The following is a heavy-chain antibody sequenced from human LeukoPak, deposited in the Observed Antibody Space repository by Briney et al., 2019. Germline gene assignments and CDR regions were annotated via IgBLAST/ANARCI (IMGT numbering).Heavy chain of an antibody. D-gene: IGHD5-18*01. V-gene: IGHV4-34*01. CDR3: ARGDAMVTSSLDY. J-gene: IGHJ4*02. Sequence: SETLSLTCAVYGGSFSGYYWSWIRQPPGKGLEWIGEINHSGSTNYNPSLKSRVTISVDTSKNQFPLKLSSVTAADTAVYYCARGDAMVTSSLDYWGQGTLVTVSS. CDR2: INHSGST. CDR1: GGSFSGYY.